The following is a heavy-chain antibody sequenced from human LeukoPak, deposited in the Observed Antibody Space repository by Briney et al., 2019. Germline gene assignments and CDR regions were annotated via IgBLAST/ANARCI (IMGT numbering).Heavy chain of an antibody. Sequence: GGSLRLSCAASGFTFNRFGIHWVRQAPGKGLEWVTYVSDDGNKKYYADSVKGRFTISRDNSKNTLYLQMNSLRAEDTAVYYCARAGEYSSSYYYYYYMDVWGKGTTVTVSS. CDR2: VSDDGNKK. CDR1: GFTFNRFG. CDR3: ARAGEYSSSYYYYYYMDV. V-gene: IGHV3-30*01. J-gene: IGHJ6*03. D-gene: IGHD6-6*01.